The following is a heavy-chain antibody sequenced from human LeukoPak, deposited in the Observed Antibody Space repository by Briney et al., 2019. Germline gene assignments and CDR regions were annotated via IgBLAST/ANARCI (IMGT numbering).Heavy chain of an antibody. CDR2: IIPIFGTA. CDR3: ARWGLRKGYYDSSGTYGFDP. Sequence: ASVKVSCKASGGTFSSYAISWVRQAPGQGLEWMGGIIPIFGTANYAQKFQGRVTITADESTSTAYMELSSLRSEDTAVYYCARWGLRKGYYDSSGTYGFDPWGQGTLVTVSS. V-gene: IGHV1-69*13. J-gene: IGHJ5*02. CDR1: GGTFSSYA. D-gene: IGHD3-22*01.